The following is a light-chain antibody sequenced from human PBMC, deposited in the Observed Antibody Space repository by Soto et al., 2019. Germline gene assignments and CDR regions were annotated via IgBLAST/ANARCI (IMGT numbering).Light chain of an antibody. Sequence: QSVLTQSPSASASLGASVKLTCTLSSGHSSYAIAWHQQQPEKGPRYLMKLNSDGSHSKGDGIPDRFSGSSSGAERYLTISSLQSEDEADYYCQTWGTGMGVFGGGTKLTFL. V-gene: IGLV4-69*01. CDR1: SGHSSYA. CDR2: LNSDGSH. CDR3: QTWGTGMGV. J-gene: IGLJ2*01.